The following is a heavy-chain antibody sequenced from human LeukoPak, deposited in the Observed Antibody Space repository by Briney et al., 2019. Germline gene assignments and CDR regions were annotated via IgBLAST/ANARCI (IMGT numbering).Heavy chain of an antibody. Sequence: ASVKVSCKASGYTFTSYDINWVRQATGQGLEWMGWMNPNSGNTGYAQKFQGRVTMTRNTSISTAYMELSSLRSEDTAVYYCARGEYSSGWTLTVYNWFDPWGQGTLVTVSS. CDR2: MNPNSGNT. CDR1: GYTFTSYD. D-gene: IGHD6-19*01. V-gene: IGHV1-8*01. CDR3: ARGEYSSGWTLTVYNWFDP. J-gene: IGHJ5*02.